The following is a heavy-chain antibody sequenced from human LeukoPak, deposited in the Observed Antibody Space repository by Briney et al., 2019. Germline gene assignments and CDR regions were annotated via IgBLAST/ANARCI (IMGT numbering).Heavy chain of an antibody. CDR2: IWYDGSKK. Sequence: PGGSLRLSCAASGFTFSSYGMHWVRQAPGKGLEWVAVIWYDGSKKHYVDSVKGRFTISRDNYKNTLYLQMNNLRAEDTAVYYCARDRYNSGIGYFEYWGQGTLVTVSS. CDR1: GFTFSSYG. CDR3: ARDRYNSGIGYFEY. J-gene: IGHJ4*02. V-gene: IGHV3-33*01. D-gene: IGHD6-19*01.